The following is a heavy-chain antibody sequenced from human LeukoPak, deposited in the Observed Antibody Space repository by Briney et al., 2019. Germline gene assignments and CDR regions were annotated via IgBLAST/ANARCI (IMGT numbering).Heavy chain of an antibody. CDR3: ARLGYFDWFGSYSFDY. J-gene: IGHJ4*02. D-gene: IGHD3-9*01. V-gene: IGHV3-7*01. Sequence: GGSLRLSCAASGFTFSSNWMNWVRQAPGKGLEWVANIQPDGSEQYYVDSVKGRFTISRDNAKNSLYLQMNSLRAEDTAVYYCARLGYFDWFGSYSFDYWGQGTLVTVSS. CDR1: GFTFSSNW. CDR2: IQPDGSEQ.